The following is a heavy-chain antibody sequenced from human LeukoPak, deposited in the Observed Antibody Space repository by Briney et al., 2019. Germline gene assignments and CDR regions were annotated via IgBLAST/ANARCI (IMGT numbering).Heavy chain of an antibody. CDR3: AGDLLDFDY. J-gene: IGHJ4*02. CDR2: INHSGST. V-gene: IGHV4-39*07. Sequence: SETLSLTCPVSGGSISSSSYYWGWIRQPPGKGLEWIGEINHSGSTNYNPSLKSRVTISVDTSKNQFSLKLSSVTAADTAVYYCAGDLLDFDYWGQGTLVTVSS. CDR1: GGSISSSSYY.